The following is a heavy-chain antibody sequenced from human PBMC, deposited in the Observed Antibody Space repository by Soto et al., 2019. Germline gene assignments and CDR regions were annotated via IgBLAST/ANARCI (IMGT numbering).Heavy chain of an antibody. D-gene: IGHD2-21*02. CDR3: ASGYCFGACHPAYWYFDL. Sequence: EVQLVESGGGLVQPGGSLRLSCTASEFPVSTNYMTWVRQAPGKGLEWVSVIYSVGNTYYADSVKGRFTISRDDSKNTLFLQMHSLRGEDTAVYYCASGYCFGACHPAYWYFDLWGRGNLVTVSS. CDR1: EFPVSTNY. J-gene: IGHJ2*01. V-gene: IGHV3-66*01. CDR2: IYSVGNT.